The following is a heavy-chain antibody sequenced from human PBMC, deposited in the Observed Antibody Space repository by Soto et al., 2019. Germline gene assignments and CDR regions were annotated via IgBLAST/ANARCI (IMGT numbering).Heavy chain of an antibody. V-gene: IGHV3-30-3*01. CDR1: GFTFSSYA. D-gene: IGHD6-19*01. CDR3: ARDSVGSGWYGTHAFDI. Sequence: GGSLRLSCAASGFTFSSYAMHWVRQAPGKGLEWVAVISYDGSNKYYADSVKGRFTISRDNSKNTLYLQMNSLRAEDTAVYYCARDSVGSGWYGTHAFDIWGQGTMVTVSS. J-gene: IGHJ3*02. CDR2: ISYDGSNK.